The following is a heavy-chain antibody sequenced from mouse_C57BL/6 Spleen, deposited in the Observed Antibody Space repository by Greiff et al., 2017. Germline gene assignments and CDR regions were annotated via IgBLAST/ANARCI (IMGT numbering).Heavy chain of an antibody. CDR3: ARLITAVVAHFDD. CDR2: IYPGDGDT. Sequence: QVQLQQSGPELVKPGASVKISCKASGYAFSSSWMNWVKQRPGKGLEWIGRIYPGDGDTNYNGKFKGKATLTADKSSSTAYMQLSSLTSEDSAVYFGARLITAVVAHFDDWGKGTTLTVAS. V-gene: IGHV1-82*01. J-gene: IGHJ2*01. D-gene: IGHD1-1*01. CDR1: GYAFSSSW.